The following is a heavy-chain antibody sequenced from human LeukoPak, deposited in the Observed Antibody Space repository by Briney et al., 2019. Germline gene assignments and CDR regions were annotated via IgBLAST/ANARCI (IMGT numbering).Heavy chain of an antibody. CDR3: ARHYYGSGSYYYPVVYFDY. D-gene: IGHD3-10*01. CDR2: NYYSGST. CDR1: GGSISSYY. Sequence: PSETLSLTCTVSGGSISSYYWSWIRQPPGKGLEWIGYNYYSGSTNYNPSLKSRVTISVDTSKNQFSLKLSSVTAADTAVYYCARHYYGSGSYYYPVVYFDYWGQGTLVTVSS. V-gene: IGHV4-59*01. J-gene: IGHJ4*02.